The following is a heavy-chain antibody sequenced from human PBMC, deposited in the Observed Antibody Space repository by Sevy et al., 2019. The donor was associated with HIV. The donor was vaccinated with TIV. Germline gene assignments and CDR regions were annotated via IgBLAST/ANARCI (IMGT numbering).Heavy chain of an antibody. V-gene: IGHV3-49*03. Sequence: GESLKISCTASGFTFGDYAMSWFRQAPGKGLEWVGFIRSKAYGGTTEYAGSVKGRFTISRDDSKSIAYLKMNSLKTEDTAVYYCTRDLSYGPGFDYWGQGTLVTVSS. CDR3: TRDLSYGPGFDY. J-gene: IGHJ4*02. D-gene: IGHD5-18*01. CDR1: GFTFGDYA. CDR2: IRSKAYGGTT.